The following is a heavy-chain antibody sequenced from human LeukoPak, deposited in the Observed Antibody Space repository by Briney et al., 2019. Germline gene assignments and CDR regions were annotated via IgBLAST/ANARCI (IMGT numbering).Heavy chain of an antibody. Sequence: PGGSLRLSCAASGFTFSSYAMSWVRQAPGKGLEWVSDISGSGRSTNYAHSVKGRFTISRDNSKNTLYLQMNSLRAEDTAVYYCAKDLTVAVPAAFDYWGQGTLVNVSS. V-gene: IGHV3-23*01. CDR3: AKDLTVAVPAAFDY. CDR1: GFTFSSYA. J-gene: IGHJ4*02. D-gene: IGHD2-2*01. CDR2: ISGSGRST.